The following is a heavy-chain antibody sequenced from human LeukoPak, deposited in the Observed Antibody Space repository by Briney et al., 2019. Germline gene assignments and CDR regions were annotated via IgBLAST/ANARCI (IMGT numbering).Heavy chain of an antibody. V-gene: IGHV3-23*01. Sequence: PGGSLRLSCAASGFTFITSPMSWVRQAPGKGLEWVSSIISGGHSTYYADSVKGRFTISRDNSKSALYLQMNSLRGDDTAVYYCARLSASGTYNWGQGTLVTVSS. D-gene: IGHD3-10*01. CDR2: IISGGHST. CDR3: ARLSASGTYN. J-gene: IGHJ4*02. CDR1: GFTFITSP.